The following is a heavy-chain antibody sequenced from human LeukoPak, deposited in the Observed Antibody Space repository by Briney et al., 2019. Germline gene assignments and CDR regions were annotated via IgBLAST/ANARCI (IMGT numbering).Heavy chain of an antibody. Sequence: PSETLSLTCTVSGGSITSSSYYWGWIRQPPGKGLEWIGSLYYSGSTYYNPSLKSRVTISVDTSKNQFSLKLSSVTAADTAVYYCARHYCSSSGCYYYYGMDVWGQGTTVTVSS. J-gene: IGHJ6*02. D-gene: IGHD2-2*01. CDR3: ARHYCSSSGCYYYYGMDV. V-gene: IGHV4-39*01. CDR1: GGSITSSSYY. CDR2: LYYSGST.